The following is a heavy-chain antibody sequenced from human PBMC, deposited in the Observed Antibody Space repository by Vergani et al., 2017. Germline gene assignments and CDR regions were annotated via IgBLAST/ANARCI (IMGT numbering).Heavy chain of an antibody. Sequence: QVQLVESGGGVVQPGRSLRLSCAASGFTFSSYGMHWVRQAPGKGLEWVAVIWYDGSNKYYADSVKGRFTISRDNSKNTLYLQMNSLRAEDTAVYYCARESIAAAGTISGFDYWGQGTLVTVSS. CDR3: ARESIAAAGTISGFDY. CDR2: IWYDGSNK. D-gene: IGHD6-13*01. CDR1: GFTFSSYG. V-gene: IGHV3-33*01. J-gene: IGHJ4*02.